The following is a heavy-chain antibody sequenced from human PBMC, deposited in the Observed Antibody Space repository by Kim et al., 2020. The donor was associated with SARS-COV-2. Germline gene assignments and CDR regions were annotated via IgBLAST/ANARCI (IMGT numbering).Heavy chain of an antibody. J-gene: IGHJ6*03. D-gene: IGHD3-16*01. Sequence: GGSLRLSCAASGFTFSNYGLHWVRQAPGKGLEWLSVISYDGSNKYYVDSVKGRFTISRDNSKHTLYLQMSSLRAEDTAVYYCAREGETRTGYYYYMDVWGKGTTVTVSS. V-gene: IGHV3-30-3*01. CDR2: ISYDGSNK. CDR1: GFTFSNYG. CDR3: AREGETRTGYYYYMDV.